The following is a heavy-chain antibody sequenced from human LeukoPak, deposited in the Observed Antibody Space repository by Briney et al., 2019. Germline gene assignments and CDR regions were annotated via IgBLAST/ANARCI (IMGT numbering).Heavy chain of an antibody. CDR2: ISSSGSTI. V-gene: IGHV3-48*04. Sequence: GGSLRLSCAASGFTFSSYAMSWVRQAPGKGLEWVSYISSSGSTIYYADSVKGRFTISRDNANNSLSLQVNSLRVEDTAVYYCARGYCSGGSCYRAFDAWGQGILVTVSA. D-gene: IGHD2-15*01. CDR1: GFTFSSYA. CDR3: ARGYCSGGSCYRAFDA. J-gene: IGHJ5*02.